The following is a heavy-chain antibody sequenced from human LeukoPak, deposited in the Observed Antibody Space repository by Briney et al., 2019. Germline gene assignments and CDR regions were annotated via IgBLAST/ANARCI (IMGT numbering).Heavy chain of an antibody. D-gene: IGHD5-18*01. CDR2: IRYDGNNK. CDR1: GFTFSDYS. CDR3: ARDTAYAFDI. Sequence: GGSLRLSCAASGFTFSDYSMHWVRQAPGKGLNWVAFIRYDGNNKYYADSAKGRFTISRDNSKNMLYLEMNSLSTEDTAVYYCARDTAYAFDIWGQGTMVTVSS. V-gene: IGHV3-30*02. J-gene: IGHJ3*02.